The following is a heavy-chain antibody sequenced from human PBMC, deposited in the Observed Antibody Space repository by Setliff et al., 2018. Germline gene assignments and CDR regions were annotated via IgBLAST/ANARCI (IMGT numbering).Heavy chain of an antibody. D-gene: IGHD3-3*01. V-gene: IGHV5-51*01. CDR1: GYNFNNYW. CDR2: IYLGDSDT. J-gene: IGHJ4*02. CDR3: AREVWNYYDKSWSGYADH. Sequence: GESLKISCKGSGYNFNNYWIGWVRQMPGKGLEWMGIIYLGDSDTRYSPSFQGHVTISADKSTRTAYLQMNSLRAEDTALYYCAREVWNYYDKSWSGYADHWGQGTLVTVSS.